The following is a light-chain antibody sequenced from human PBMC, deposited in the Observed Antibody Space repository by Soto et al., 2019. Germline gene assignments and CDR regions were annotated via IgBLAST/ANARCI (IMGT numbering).Light chain of an antibody. Sequence: QSALTQPASVSGSPGQSITISCTGTSSDVGGYNYVSWYQQNPGKAPKLMIYDVSNRPSGVSNRFSGSKSGNTASLTISGLQAEDEADYYCSSYTRSSSLHVVFAGGTKVTVL. J-gene: IGLJ2*01. CDR1: SSDVGGYNY. CDR2: DVS. V-gene: IGLV2-14*01. CDR3: SSYTRSSSLHVV.